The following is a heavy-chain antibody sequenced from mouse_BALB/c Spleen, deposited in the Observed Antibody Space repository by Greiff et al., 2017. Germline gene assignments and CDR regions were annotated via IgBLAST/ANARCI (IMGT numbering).Heavy chain of an antibody. CDR2: IYPYNGGT. CDR3: ARMGLDYDGFDY. Sequence: VQLQQSGPELVKPGASVKISCKASGYTFTDYNMHWVKQSHGKSLEWIGYIYPYNGGTGYNQKFKSKATLTVDNSSSTAYMELRSLTSEDSAVYYCARMGLDYDGFDYWGQGTTLTVSS. J-gene: IGHJ2*01. V-gene: IGHV1S29*02. D-gene: IGHD2-4*01. CDR1: GYTFTDYN.